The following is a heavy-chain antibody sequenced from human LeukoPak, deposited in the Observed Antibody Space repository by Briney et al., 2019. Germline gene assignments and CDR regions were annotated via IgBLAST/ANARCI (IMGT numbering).Heavy chain of an antibody. CDR3: ARDYYDSSGPNDY. V-gene: IGHV3-20*01. J-gene: IGHJ4*02. CDR1: GFTVSSNY. Sequence: GGSLRLSCAASGFTVSSNYMSWVRQAPGKGLEWVSGINWNGGSTGYADSVKGRFTISRDNAKNSLYLQMNSLRAEDTALYHCARDYYDSSGPNDYWGQGTLVTVSS. D-gene: IGHD3-22*01. CDR2: INWNGGST.